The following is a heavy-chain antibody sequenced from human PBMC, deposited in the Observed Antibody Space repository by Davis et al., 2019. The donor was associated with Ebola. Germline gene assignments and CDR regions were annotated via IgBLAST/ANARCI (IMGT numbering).Heavy chain of an antibody. CDR1: GYTFTNYD. D-gene: IGHD6-19*01. CDR2: MNPNSGNT. V-gene: IGHV1-8*01. CDR3: ARGKTVAGTRGLSWFDP. J-gene: IGHJ5*02. Sequence: ASVKVSCKASGYTFTNYDINWVRQATGQGLEWVGWMNPNSGNTGCAQKVQGRVTITRDTSASTSYMELSSLRSEDTAVFYCARGKTVAGTRGLSWFDPWGPGTLVTVSS.